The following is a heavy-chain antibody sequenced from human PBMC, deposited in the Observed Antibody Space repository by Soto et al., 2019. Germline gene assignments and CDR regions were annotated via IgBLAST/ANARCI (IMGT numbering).Heavy chain of an antibody. V-gene: IGHV4-31*03. Sequence: SETLSLTCTVSGGSISSGGYYWSWIRQHPGKGLEWIGYIYYSGSTYYNPSLKSRVTISVDTSKNQFSLKLSSVTAADTAVYYCARYGTSIAARGVFDWGQGTLVTVSS. CDR1: GGSISSGGYY. CDR2: IYYSGST. J-gene: IGHJ4*02. D-gene: IGHD6-6*01. CDR3: ARYGTSIAARGVFD.